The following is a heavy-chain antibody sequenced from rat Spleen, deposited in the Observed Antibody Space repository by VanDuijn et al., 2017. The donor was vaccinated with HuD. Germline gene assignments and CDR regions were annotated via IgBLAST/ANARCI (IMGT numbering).Heavy chain of an antibody. CDR2: INTDGDNT. CDR1: GFTFSDYN. Sequence: EVQLVESGGGLVQPGRSLKLSCAASGFTFSDYNMAWVRQAPGKGLEWVSSINTDGDNTYYPDSVTGRFTISRDNAEDTVYLQMNSLRSDDTATYYCARDNDYYFDYWGQGVMVTVSS. J-gene: IGHJ2*01. CDR3: ARDNDYYFDY. V-gene: IGHV5-58*01.